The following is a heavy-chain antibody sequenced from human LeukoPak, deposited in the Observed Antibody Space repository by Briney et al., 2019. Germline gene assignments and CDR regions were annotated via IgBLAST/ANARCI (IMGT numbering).Heavy chain of an antibody. CDR2: ISGSGGST. J-gene: IGHJ3*02. CDR1: GFTVSSNY. Sequence: GGSLRPSCAASGFTVSSNYMSWVRQAPGKGLEWVSAISGSGGSTYYADSVKGRFTISRDNSKNTLYLQMNSLRAEDTAVYYCAKDQNWGSEDDAFDIWGQGTMVTVSS. V-gene: IGHV3-23*01. D-gene: IGHD7-27*01. CDR3: AKDQNWGSEDDAFDI.